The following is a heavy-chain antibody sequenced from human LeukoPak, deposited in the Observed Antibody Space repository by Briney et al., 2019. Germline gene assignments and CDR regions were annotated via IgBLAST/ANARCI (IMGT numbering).Heavy chain of an antibody. Sequence: ASVKVSCKASGYTFTGYYMHWVRQAPGQGLEWMGWINPNSGGTNYAQKFQGRVTMTRDTSISTAYMELSRLRSDDTAVYYCARVSVAVPGTSDYFDYWGQGTLVTVSS. CDR1: GYTFTGYY. V-gene: IGHV1-2*02. D-gene: IGHD6-19*01. CDR2: INPNSGGT. CDR3: ARVSVAVPGTSDYFDY. J-gene: IGHJ4*02.